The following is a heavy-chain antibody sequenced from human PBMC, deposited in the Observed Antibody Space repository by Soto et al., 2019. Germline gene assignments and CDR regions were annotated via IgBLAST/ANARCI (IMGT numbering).Heavy chain of an antibody. CDR1: GFSFSSYG. CDR2: MAYDGSNR. V-gene: IGHV3-30-3*01. J-gene: IGHJ5*02. CDR3: ARDVDTAMATLSP. D-gene: IGHD5-18*01. Sequence: PGGSLILSCAASGFSFSSYGMHWVRQAPGKGLEWVAFMAYDGSNRYNADSVKGRFTISRDNSKNTLYLQMSSLRVEDTAVYYCARDVDTAMATLSPWGQGTLVTVSS.